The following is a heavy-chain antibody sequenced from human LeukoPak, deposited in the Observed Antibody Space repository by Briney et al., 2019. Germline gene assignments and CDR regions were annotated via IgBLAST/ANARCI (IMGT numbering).Heavy chain of an antibody. J-gene: IGHJ4*02. D-gene: IGHD6-13*01. CDR3: ARDRAAAGTDLDY. CDR1: GFTFSSYC. V-gene: IGHV3-21*01. Sequence: GGSLRLSCAASGFTFSSYCINWVRQAPGKGLEWVSSISSSSSYIYYADSVKGRFTISRDNAKNSLYLQMNSLRAEDTAVYYCARDRAAAGTDLDYWGQGTLVTVSS. CDR2: ISSSSSYI.